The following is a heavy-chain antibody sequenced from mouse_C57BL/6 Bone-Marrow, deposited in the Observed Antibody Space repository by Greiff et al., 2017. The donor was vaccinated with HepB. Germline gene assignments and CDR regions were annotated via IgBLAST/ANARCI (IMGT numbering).Heavy chain of an antibody. D-gene: IGHD1-1*01. CDR3: ARHVYYGSFDY. Sequence: DVMLVESGGGLVQPGGSLKLSCAASGFTFSDYGMAWVRQAPRKGPEWVAFISNLAYSIYYADTVTGRFTISRENAKNTLYLEMSSLRSEDTAMYYCARHVYYGSFDYWGQGTTLTVSS. CDR1: GFTFSDYG. CDR2: ISNLAYSI. J-gene: IGHJ2*01. V-gene: IGHV5-15*01.